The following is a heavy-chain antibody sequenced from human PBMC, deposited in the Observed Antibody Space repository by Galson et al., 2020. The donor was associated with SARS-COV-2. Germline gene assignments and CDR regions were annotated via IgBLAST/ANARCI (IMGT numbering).Heavy chain of an antibody. J-gene: IGHJ4*02. D-gene: IGHD3-9*01. Sequence: GGSLRLSCAASGFAFSGYAIHWVRQAPGKGLEWVASISYDGSNRKYTDSLKGRFTISRDNSNNTLSLQMNSLRPDDTAVYYCARERSAVDPLSSCFDFRGQGTPVTVSS. CDR3: ARERSAVDPLSSCFDF. V-gene: IGHV3-30-3*01. CDR2: ISYDGSNR. CDR1: GFAFSGYA.